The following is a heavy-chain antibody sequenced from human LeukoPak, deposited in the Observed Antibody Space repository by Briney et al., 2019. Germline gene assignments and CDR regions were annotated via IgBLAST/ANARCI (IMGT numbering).Heavy chain of an antibody. CDR3: ARVRIAAAVDY. J-gene: IGHJ4*02. CDR1: GFTVSSNY. V-gene: IGHV4-39*07. Sequence: GSLRLSCAASGFTVSSNYMSWVRQAPGKGLEWIGSIYYSGSTYYNPSLKSRVTISVDTSKNQFSLKLSSVTAADTAVYYCARVRIAAAVDYWGQGTLVTVSS. CDR2: IYYSGST. D-gene: IGHD6-13*01.